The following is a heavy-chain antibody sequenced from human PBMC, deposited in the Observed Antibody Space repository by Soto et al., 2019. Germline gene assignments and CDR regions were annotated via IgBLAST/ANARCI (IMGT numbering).Heavy chain of an antibody. V-gene: IGHV2-5*02. J-gene: IGHJ5*02. D-gene: IGHD5-18*01. CDR2: IYWDDDK. CDR1: GFSLSTSGVG. Sequence: QITLKESGPTLVKPTQTLTLTCTFSGFSLSTSGVGVGWIRQPPGKALEWLALIYWDDDKRYSPSLKSRLTITKDTSKNQVVLTMTNMDPVDTATYYCAHMTANTAMVTVVDPWGRGTLVTVSS. CDR3: AHMTANTAMVTVVDP.